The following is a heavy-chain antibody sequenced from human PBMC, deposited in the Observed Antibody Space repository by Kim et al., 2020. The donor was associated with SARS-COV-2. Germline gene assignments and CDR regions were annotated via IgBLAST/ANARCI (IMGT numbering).Heavy chain of an antibody. D-gene: IGHD2-15*01. J-gene: IGHJ4*02. Sequence: GGSLRLSCTASGFTFSDNWMSWVRQAPGKGLEWLAKTKEDGSDKYYLNSVEGRFTISRDNAKNSLYLQMNSLRAEDTALYFCTRDRAYSLDYWGQGTLVTVST. CDR3: TRDRAYSLDY. CDR2: TKEDGSDK. V-gene: IGHV3-7*01. CDR1: GFTFSDNW.